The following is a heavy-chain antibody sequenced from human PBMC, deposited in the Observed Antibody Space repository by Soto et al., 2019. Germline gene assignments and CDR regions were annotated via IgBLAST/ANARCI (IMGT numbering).Heavy chain of an antibody. CDR2: IDPSDSYT. D-gene: IGHD4-17*01. CDR1: GYSFTIYW. Sequence: GESLKISCKGSGYSFTIYWISWVRQMPGKGLEWMGRIDPSDSYTNYSPSFQGHVTISADKSISTAYLQWSSLKASDTAMYYCARSDYGDYYYYYYYGMDVWGQGTTVTVSS. V-gene: IGHV5-10-1*01. J-gene: IGHJ6*02. CDR3: ARSDYGDYYYYYYYGMDV.